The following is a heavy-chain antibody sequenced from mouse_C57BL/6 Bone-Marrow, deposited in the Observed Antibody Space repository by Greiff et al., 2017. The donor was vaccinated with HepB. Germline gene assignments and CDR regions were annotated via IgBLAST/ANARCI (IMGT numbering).Heavy chain of an antibody. CDR1: GFTFSSYG. D-gene: IGHD1-1*01. CDR2: ISSGGSYT. Sequence: DVKLVESGGDLVKPGGSLKLSCAASGFTFSSYGMSWVRQTPDKRLEWVATISSGGSYTYYPDSVKGRFTISRDNAKNTLYLQMSSLKSEDTAMYYCARHRITTVWYFDVWGIGTTVTVSS. J-gene: IGHJ1*03. CDR3: ARHRITTVWYFDV. V-gene: IGHV5-6*02.